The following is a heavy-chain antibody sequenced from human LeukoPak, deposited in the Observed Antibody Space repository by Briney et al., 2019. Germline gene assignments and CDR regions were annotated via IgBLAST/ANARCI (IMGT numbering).Heavy chain of an antibody. Sequence: GGSLRLSCAASGFTFSSYGMHWVRQAPGKGLEWVAFIRYDGSNKYYADSVKGRFTISRDNSKNTLYLQMNSLRAEDTAVYYCAKPPSALVTATSGYFDYWGQGTLVTVSS. J-gene: IGHJ4*02. CDR1: GFTFSSYG. V-gene: IGHV3-30*02. D-gene: IGHD2-21*02. CDR2: IRYDGSNK. CDR3: AKPPSALVTATSGYFDY.